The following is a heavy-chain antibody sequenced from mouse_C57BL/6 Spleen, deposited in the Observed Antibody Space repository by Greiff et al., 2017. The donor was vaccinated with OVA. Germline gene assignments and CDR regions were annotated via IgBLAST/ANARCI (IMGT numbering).Heavy chain of an antibody. CDR1: GYTFTDYE. V-gene: IGHV1-15*01. CDR3: TSYYPWFAY. Sequence: VKLMESGAELVRPGASVTLSCKASGYTFTDYEMHWVKQTPVHGLEWIGAIDPETGGTAYNQKFKGKAILTADKSSSTAYMELRSLTSEDSAVYYCTSYYPWFAYWGQGTLVTVSA. J-gene: IGHJ3*01. CDR2: IDPETGGT. D-gene: IGHD2-1*01.